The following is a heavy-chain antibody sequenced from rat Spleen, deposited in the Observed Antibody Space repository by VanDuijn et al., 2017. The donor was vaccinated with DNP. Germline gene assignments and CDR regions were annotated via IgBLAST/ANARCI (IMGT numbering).Heavy chain of an antibody. CDR1: GFTFSNYG. J-gene: IGHJ2*01. D-gene: IGHD1-2*01. CDR3: ARQGYYSSYISDYFDY. Sequence: EVQLVESGGGLVQPGRSLKLSCAASGFTFSNYGMAWVRQAPTKGLEWVASIGTDDTNTDFRDSVKDRFTISRDNAKNTQYLQMDSLRSEDTATYYCARQGYYSSYISDYFDYWGQGVMVTVSS. CDR2: IGTDDTNT. V-gene: IGHV5S13*01.